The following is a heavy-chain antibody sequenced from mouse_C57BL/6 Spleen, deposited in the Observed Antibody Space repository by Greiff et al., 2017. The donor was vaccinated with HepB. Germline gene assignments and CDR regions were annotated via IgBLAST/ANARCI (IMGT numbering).Heavy chain of an antibody. CDR1: GYTFTSYW. Sequence: VQLQQSGAELVMPGASVKLSYKASGYTFTSYWMHWVKQRPGQGLEWIGEIDPSDSYTNYNQKFKGKSTLTVDKSSSTAYMQLSSLTSEDSAVYYCARHDGYYLFDYWGQGTTLTVSS. V-gene: IGHV1-69*01. CDR3: ARHDGYYLFDY. D-gene: IGHD2-3*01. J-gene: IGHJ2*01. CDR2: IDPSDSYT.